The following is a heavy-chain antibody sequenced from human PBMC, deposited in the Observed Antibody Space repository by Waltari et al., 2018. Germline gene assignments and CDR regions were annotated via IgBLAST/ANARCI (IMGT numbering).Heavy chain of an antibody. D-gene: IGHD1-26*01. J-gene: IGHJ6*02. CDR2: LSGDGVRT. CDR3: AKSLGGTHYVAVFDYAMDV. Sequence: EMHLLESGGGLVQPGGSLRRSCAASGFSFSSHAMRWVRQSSGKGLEWVSCLSGDGVRTEYADSVKGRFTISRDNSKNTLYLQMNSLRDDDTAAYYCAKSLGGTHYVAVFDYAMDVWGQGITVTVSS. CDR1: GFSFSSHA. V-gene: IGHV3-23*01.